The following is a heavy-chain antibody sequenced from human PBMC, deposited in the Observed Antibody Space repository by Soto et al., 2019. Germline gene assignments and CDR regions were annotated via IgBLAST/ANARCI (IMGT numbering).Heavy chain of an antibody. Sequence: GGSLRLSCAASGFTFSSYAMSWVRQAPGKGLEWVSAISGSGGSTYYADSVKGRFTISRDNSKNTLYLQMNSLRAEDTAVYYCATNSYYDFWSGHPPMDVWGKGTTVTVSS. CDR3: ATNSYYDFWSGHPPMDV. V-gene: IGHV3-23*01. CDR1: GFTFSSYA. D-gene: IGHD3-3*01. CDR2: ISGSGGST. J-gene: IGHJ6*03.